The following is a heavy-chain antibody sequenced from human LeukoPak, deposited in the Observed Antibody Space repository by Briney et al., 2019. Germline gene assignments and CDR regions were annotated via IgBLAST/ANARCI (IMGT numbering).Heavy chain of an antibody. Sequence: PSETLSLTCTVSGGSISSSSYYWGWIRQPPGKGLEWIGSIYYSGSSYYNPSLKSRVTISVDTSKNQFSLKLSSVTAADTAVYYCARGGYCSGGSCYPYFDYWGQGTLVTVSS. D-gene: IGHD2-15*01. J-gene: IGHJ4*02. CDR2: IYYSGSS. CDR1: GGSISSSSYY. V-gene: IGHV4-39*07. CDR3: ARGGYCSGGSCYPYFDY.